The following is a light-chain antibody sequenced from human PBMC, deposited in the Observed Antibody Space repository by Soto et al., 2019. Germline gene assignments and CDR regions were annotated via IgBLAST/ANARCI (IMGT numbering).Light chain of an antibody. CDR2: GVS. V-gene: IGKV3-15*01. J-gene: IGKJ4*01. Sequence: ETVMTQSPATLSVSPGETATLSCRASQSVSYNFAWYQQKPGQAPRLLIYGVSNRAAGIPARFSGSGSGTDFTLTISSLQSEDFAFHYCQQYNNWPLTFGGGTKVEIK. CDR3: QQYNNWPLT. CDR1: QSVSYN.